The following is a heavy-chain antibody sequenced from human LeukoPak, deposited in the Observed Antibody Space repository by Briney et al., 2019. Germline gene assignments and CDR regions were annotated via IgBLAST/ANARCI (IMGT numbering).Heavy chain of an antibody. V-gene: IGHV1-2*02. CDR3: ARGTGEGYSYGRYYFDY. CDR2: INPDSGGT. CDR1: GYTFTGYY. D-gene: IGHD5-18*01. J-gene: IGHJ4*02. Sequence: SVKVSCKASGYTFTGYYMHWVRQAPGHGLEWMGWINPDSGGTNYAQKFQGRVTMTRDTSINTAYMELSRLRSDDTAVYYCARGTGEGYSYGRYYFDYWGQGTLVTVSS.